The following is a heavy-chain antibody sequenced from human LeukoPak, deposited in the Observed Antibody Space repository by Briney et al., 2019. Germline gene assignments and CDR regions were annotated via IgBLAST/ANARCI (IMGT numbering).Heavy chain of an antibody. CDR2: IYHSGST. Sequence: SETLSLTCTVSGYSISSGYYWGWIRQPPGKGLEWIGSIYHSGSTYYNPSLKSRVTISVDTSKNQFSLKLSSVTAADTAVYYCARDNYYYGSGSYHRADWFDPWGQGTLVTVSS. J-gene: IGHJ5*02. D-gene: IGHD3-10*01. CDR1: GYSISSGYY. CDR3: ARDNYYYGSGSYHRADWFDP. V-gene: IGHV4-38-2*02.